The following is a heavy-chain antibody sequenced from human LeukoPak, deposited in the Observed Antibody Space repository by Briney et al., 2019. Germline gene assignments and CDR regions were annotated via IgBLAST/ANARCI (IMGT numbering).Heavy chain of an antibody. CDR3: AREGWYDSSGYNDY. V-gene: IGHV1-2*02. CDR1: GYTFTGYY. J-gene: IGHJ4*02. D-gene: IGHD3-22*01. Sequence: ASVKVSCKASGYTFTGYYMHWVRQAPGQGLEWMGWINPNSGGTNYAQKFQGRVTMTRDTSISTAYTELSRLRSDDTAVYYCAREGWYDSSGYNDYWGQGTLVTVSS. CDR2: INPNSGGT.